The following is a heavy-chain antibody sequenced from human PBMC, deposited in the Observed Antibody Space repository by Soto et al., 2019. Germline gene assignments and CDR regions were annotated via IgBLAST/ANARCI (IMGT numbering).Heavy chain of an antibody. J-gene: IGHJ4*02. Sequence: GGSRRLSCAASGFTFSNHVMNWVRQAPGKGLEWVSAINGGGGSTFYADSVKGRFTISRDNSKNTLYLQMHSLRADDTAVYYCANVPEYNFWSGYRYYFDYWGQGTLVTVSS. CDR1: GFTFSNHV. CDR2: INGGGGST. D-gene: IGHD3-3*01. CDR3: ANVPEYNFWSGYRYYFDY. V-gene: IGHV3-23*01.